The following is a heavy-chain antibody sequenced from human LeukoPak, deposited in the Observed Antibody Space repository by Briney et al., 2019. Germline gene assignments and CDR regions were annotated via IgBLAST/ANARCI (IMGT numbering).Heavy chain of an antibody. CDR2: ISSSSSYI. V-gene: IGHV3-21*01. D-gene: IGHD3-22*01. J-gene: IGHJ4*02. CDR1: GFTFSSYS. Sequence: GGSLRLSCAAPGFTFSSYSMNWVRQAPGKGLEWVSSISSSSSYIYYADSVKGRFTISRDNAKNSLYLQMNSLRAEDTAVYYCARADYYDSSGYYYTPSWYFDYWGQGTLVTVSS. CDR3: ARADYYDSSGYYYTPSWYFDY.